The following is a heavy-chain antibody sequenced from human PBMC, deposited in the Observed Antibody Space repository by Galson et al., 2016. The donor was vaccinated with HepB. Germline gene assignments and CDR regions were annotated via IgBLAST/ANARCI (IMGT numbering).Heavy chain of an antibody. Sequence: SLRLSCAASGFSFSTYSMNWVRQPPGKGLEWVSSISRNSDYIYYADSVKGRFTISRDNVKNSLYLQMNSLRAEDTALCYCVRDSREWIPFNHYGLDVWGQGTTVTVSS. CDR2: ISRNSDYI. CDR1: GFSFSTYS. V-gene: IGHV3-21*01. D-gene: IGHD3-3*01. J-gene: IGHJ6*02. CDR3: VRDSREWIPFNHYGLDV.